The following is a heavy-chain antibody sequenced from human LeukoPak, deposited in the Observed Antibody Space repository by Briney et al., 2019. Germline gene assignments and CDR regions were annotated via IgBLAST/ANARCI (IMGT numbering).Heavy chain of an antibody. J-gene: IGHJ4*02. V-gene: IGHV1-18*01. CDR1: GYTFTSYG. CDR3: AGEGVDGSYNY. CDR2: ISAYNGNT. Sequence: GASVKVSCKASGYTFTSYGISWVRQAPGQGLEWMGWISAYNGNTNYAQKFQGRVTMTRDMSTSTVYMELSSLRPEDTAVYYCAGEGVDGSYNYWGQGTLVTVSS. D-gene: IGHD1-26*01.